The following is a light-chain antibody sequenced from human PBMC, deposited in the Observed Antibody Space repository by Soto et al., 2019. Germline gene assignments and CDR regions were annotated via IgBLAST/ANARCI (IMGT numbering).Light chain of an antibody. CDR1: QSVFYSANNKNY. V-gene: IGKV4-1*01. Sequence: DIVMTQSPDSLAVSLGERATINCKSSQSVFYSANNKNYLAWYQQKVGQPPKLLVYWASTRESGVPDQFSGSGSGTEFTLTISSLQAEDVAVYYCQQYFSTPLTFGGGTKVDIK. CDR3: QQYFSTPLT. CDR2: WAS. J-gene: IGKJ4*01.